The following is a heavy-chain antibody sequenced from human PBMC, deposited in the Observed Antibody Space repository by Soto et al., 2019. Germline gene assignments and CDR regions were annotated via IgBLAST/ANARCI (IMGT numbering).Heavy chain of an antibody. CDR2: IYYNGNT. J-gene: IGHJ5*02. CDR3: AREVHCSGGSCYSSWFDP. V-gene: IGHV4-31*03. CDR1: GGSISSGGY. Sequence: SETLSLTCTVSGGSISSGGYWSWIRQHPGKGLEWIGHIYYNGNTYYNPSLKSRVTISVDTSKNQFSLKLSSVTAADTAVYYCAREVHCSGGSCYSSWFDPWGQGTLVTVSS. D-gene: IGHD2-15*01.